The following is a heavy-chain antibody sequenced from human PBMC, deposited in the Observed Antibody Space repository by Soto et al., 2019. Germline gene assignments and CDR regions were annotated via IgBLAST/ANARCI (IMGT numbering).Heavy chain of an antibody. D-gene: IGHD7-27*01. Sequence: GASVKVSCKAVRYIFSNYGVSWVRQAPGQGLEWMGWITTYNGNTEYTQKFQGRVTMTTDTSTSTAYMELRSLRSDDTAIYYCARALTGYGMDVWGQGTTVTVSS. V-gene: IGHV1-18*01. CDR2: ITTYNGNT. CDR1: RYIFSNYG. J-gene: IGHJ6*02. CDR3: ARALTGYGMDV.